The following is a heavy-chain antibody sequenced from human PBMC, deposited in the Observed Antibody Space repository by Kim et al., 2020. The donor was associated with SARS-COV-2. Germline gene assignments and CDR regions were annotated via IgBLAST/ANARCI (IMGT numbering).Heavy chain of an antibody. V-gene: IGHV5-51*01. CDR2: IYPGDSDT. Sequence: GESLKISCKGSGYSFTSYWIGWVRQMPGKGLEWMGIIYPGDSDTRYSPSFQGQVTISADKSISTAYLQWSSLKASDTAMYYCARLTDDYGDRYYYYGMDVWGQGTTVTVSS. D-gene: IGHD4-17*01. J-gene: IGHJ6*02. CDR1: GYSFTSYW. CDR3: ARLTDDYGDRYYYYGMDV.